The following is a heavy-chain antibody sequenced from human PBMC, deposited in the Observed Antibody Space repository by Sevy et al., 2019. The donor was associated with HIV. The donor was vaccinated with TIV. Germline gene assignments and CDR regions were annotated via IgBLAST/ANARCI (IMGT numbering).Heavy chain of an antibody. J-gene: IGHJ4*02. CDR1: GFTFSSYA. V-gene: IGHV3-21*01. CDR3: ARDLFSGGNAVYGY. CDR2: INAVSSNI. Sequence: GGSLRLSCAASGFTFSSYAMNWVRQAPGKGLEWVSSINAVSSNIYYADSVKGRFTISRDNAENSLYLQMNSVRAEDTAVYYCARDLFSGGNAVYGYWGQGTLVTVSS. D-gene: IGHD2-15*01.